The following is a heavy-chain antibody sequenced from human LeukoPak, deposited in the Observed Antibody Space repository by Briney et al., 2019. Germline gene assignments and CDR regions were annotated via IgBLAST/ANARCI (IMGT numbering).Heavy chain of an antibody. J-gene: IGHJ4*02. V-gene: IGHV4-38-2*02. CDR2: ISHSGST. CDR1: GYSISSGYY. Sequence: PSETLSLTCTVSGYSISSGYYWGWIRQPPGKGLEWIGSISHSGSTYYNPSLKRRVTISVDTSKNQFSLKLSSVTAAGTAVYYCARDPLWFGEFTNSENDYWGQGTLVTVSS. CDR3: ARDPLWFGEFTNSENDY. D-gene: IGHD3-10*01.